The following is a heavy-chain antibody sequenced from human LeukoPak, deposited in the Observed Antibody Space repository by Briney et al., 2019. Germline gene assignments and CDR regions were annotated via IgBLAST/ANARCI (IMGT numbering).Heavy chain of an antibody. CDR3: ARESLGSYKTVVIVARGHDAFDM. CDR2: INPSAGST. V-gene: IGHV1-46*01. Sequence: GASVKVSCKASGYTFTSYYIHWVRQAPGQGLEWMGIINPSAGSTNYAQKFQGRVTLTRDTSTSTVYMNVSNLRSEDTAVYYCARESLGSYKTVVIVARGHDAFDMWGQGTMVTVSS. J-gene: IGHJ3*02. D-gene: IGHD3-22*01. CDR1: GYTFTSYY.